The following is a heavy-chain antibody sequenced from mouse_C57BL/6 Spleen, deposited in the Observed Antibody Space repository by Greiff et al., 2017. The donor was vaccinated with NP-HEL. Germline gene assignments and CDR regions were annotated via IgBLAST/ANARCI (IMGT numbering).Heavy chain of an antibody. CDR3: ARGIYDGYYAGAMDY. CDR1: GYTFTSYW. J-gene: IGHJ4*01. CDR2: IHPNSGST. D-gene: IGHD2-3*01. V-gene: IGHV1-64*01. Sequence: VKLQQPGAELVKPGASVKLSCKASGYTFTSYWMHWVKQRPGQGLEWIGMIHPNSGSTNYNEKFKSKATLTVDKSSSTAYMQLSSLTSEDSAVYYCARGIYDGYYAGAMDYWGQGTSVTVSS.